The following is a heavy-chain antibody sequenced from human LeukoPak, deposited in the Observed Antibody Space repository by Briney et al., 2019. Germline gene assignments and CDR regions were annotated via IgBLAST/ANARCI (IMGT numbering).Heavy chain of an antibody. CDR2: IWYDGSNK. CDR3: AKGRRYSSGWYHFDY. CDR1: GFTFNHYG. J-gene: IGHJ4*02. Sequence: PGRSLRLSCAAAGFTFNHYGMHWVRQAPGKGLERVAVIWYDGSNKYYADSVKGRFTISRDNSKNTLYLQMNSLRAEDTAVYYCAKGRRYSSGWYHFDYWGQGTLVTVSS. D-gene: IGHD6-19*01. V-gene: IGHV3-33*06.